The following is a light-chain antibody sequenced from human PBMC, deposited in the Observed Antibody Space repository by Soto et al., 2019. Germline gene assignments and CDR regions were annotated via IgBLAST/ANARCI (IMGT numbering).Light chain of an antibody. CDR2: YNN. J-gene: IGLJ1*01. CDR1: DSNIGSNS. V-gene: IGLV1-47*02. Sequence: QAVVTQPPSASGTAGQVLTIFCSGGDSNIGSNSVYWYQHLPRMAPKLLIYYNNQRPSGVPDRFSGSRSGTSASLAIVGLRSEDEAVYYCAAWDASLSACVFGNGTKLTVL. CDR3: AAWDASLSACV.